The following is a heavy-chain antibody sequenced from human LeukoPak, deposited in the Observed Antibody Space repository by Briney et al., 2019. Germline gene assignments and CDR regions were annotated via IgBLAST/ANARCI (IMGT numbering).Heavy chain of an antibody. Sequence: SETLSLTCTVSGGSISSYYWSWIRQPPGKGLEWIGYIYYSGSTNYNPSLKSRVTISVDTSKNQLSLTLSSVTAAETAVYYCARLASGGYLNAFDMWGQGTMVIVSS. V-gene: IGHV4-59*08. CDR1: GGSISSYY. J-gene: IGHJ3*02. D-gene: IGHD4-23*01. CDR2: IYYSGST. CDR3: ARLASGGYLNAFDM.